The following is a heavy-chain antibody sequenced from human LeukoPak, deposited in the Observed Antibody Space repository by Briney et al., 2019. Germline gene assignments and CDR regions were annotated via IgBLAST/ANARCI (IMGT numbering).Heavy chain of an antibody. V-gene: IGHV3-53*01. D-gene: IGHD5-12*01. CDR1: GFTVSSNY. Sequence: GGSLRLSCAASGFTVSSNYMSWVRQAPGKGLEWVSVIYSGGSTYYADSVKGRFTISRDNSKNTLYLQMNSLRAGDTAVYYCARGVGYSGYDLGYWGQGTLVTVSS. CDR2: IYSGGST. J-gene: IGHJ4*02. CDR3: ARGVGYSGYDLGY.